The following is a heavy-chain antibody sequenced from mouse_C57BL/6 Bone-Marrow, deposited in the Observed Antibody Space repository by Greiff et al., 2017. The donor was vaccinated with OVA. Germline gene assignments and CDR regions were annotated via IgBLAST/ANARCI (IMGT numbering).Heavy chain of an antibody. V-gene: IGHV7-1*01. CDR2: SRNKANDYTT. CDR3: ARDVLLLPFAY. CDR1: GFTFSDFY. J-gene: IGHJ3*01. D-gene: IGHD1-1*01. Sequence: EVNVVESGGGLVQSGRSLRLSCATSGFTFSDFYMEWVRQAPGKGLEWIAASRNKANDYTTEYSASVKGRFIVSRDTSQSILYLQMNALRAEDTAIYYCARDVLLLPFAYWGQGTLVTVSA.